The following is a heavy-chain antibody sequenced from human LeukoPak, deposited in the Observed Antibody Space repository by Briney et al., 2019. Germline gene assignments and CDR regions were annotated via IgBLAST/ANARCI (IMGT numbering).Heavy chain of an antibody. J-gene: IGHJ4*02. Sequence: SETLSLTCTVSVGSINRYYWSWIRQPPGKGLEWIGYIYYSGSTNYNPSLKSRVTISIDTSKNQFSLKLSSVTAADTAMYYCARRWYHAYCDYWGQGSLVTVSS. CDR2: IYYSGST. V-gene: IGHV4-59*01. CDR1: VGSINRYY. D-gene: IGHD2-15*01. CDR3: ARRWYHAYCDY.